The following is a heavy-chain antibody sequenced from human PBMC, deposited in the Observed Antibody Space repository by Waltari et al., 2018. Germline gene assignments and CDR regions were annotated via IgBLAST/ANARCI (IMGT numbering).Heavy chain of an antibody. D-gene: IGHD6-13*01. CDR3: AKSGERIAAHWFDP. Sequence: EVQLVESGGGLVQPGRSLRLSCAASGFTFDDYAMHWVRQAPGKGLEWVSGISWNSGSIGYADSVKGRFTISRDNAKNSLYLQMNSLRAEDTALYYCAKSGERIAAHWFDPWGQGTLVTVSS. CDR1: GFTFDDYA. J-gene: IGHJ5*02. CDR2: ISWNSGSI. V-gene: IGHV3-9*01.